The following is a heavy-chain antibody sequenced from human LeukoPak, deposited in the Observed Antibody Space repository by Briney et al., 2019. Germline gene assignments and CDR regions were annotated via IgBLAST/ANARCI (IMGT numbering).Heavy chain of an antibody. CDR2: IIPILGIA. J-gene: IGHJ4*02. V-gene: IGHV1-69*04. Sequence: SVKVSCKASGGTFSSYAISWVRQAPGQGLEWMGRIIPILGIANYAQKFQGRVTITADKSTSTAYMELSSLRSEDTAVYYCAREVAVADEYYFDYWDQGTLVTVSS. CDR3: AREVAVADEYYFDY. D-gene: IGHD6-19*01. CDR1: GGTFSSYA.